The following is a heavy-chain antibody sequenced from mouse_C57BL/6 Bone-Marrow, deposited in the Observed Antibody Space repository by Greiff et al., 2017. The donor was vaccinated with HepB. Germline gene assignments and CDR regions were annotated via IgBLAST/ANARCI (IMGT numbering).Heavy chain of an antibody. CDR3: AKGNCHWYCDV. CDR2: ISSGGSYT. V-gene: IGHV5-6*01. J-gene: IGHJ1*03. D-gene: IGHD4-1*01. CDR1: GFTFSSYG. Sequence: EVQLVESGGELVKPGGSLKLSCAASGFTFSSYGMSWVRQTPDKRLEWVATISSGGSYTYYPDSVKGRFTISRDNAKNTLDLHMSSLKSEDTAVYYCAKGNCHWYCDVWGTGTTVTVSA.